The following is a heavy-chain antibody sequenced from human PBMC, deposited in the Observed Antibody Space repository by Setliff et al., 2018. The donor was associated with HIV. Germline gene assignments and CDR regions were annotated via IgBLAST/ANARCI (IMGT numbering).Heavy chain of an antibody. Sequence: ASVKVSCKASGYTFTSYDINWVRQATGQGLEWMGWMNPNSGNTGYAQKFQGRVTITRNTSISTAYMELSSLRSDDTAIYYCARGTRVGANDAFDIWGQGTMVTVS. J-gene: IGHJ3*02. V-gene: IGHV1-8*01. CDR3: ARGTRVGANDAFDI. CDR2: MNPNSGNT. CDR1: GYTFTSYD. D-gene: IGHD1-26*01.